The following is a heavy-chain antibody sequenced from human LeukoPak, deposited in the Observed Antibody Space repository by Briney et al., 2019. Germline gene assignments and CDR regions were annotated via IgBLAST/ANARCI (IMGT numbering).Heavy chain of an antibody. Sequence: SQTLSLTCTVPGGSISSGDCYWSWIRQPPGKGLEWIGFIYYSGSTYYNPSLKSRVTISVDTSKNQFSLKLSSVTAADTAVYYCARERRVAVAGTHIDYWGQGTLVTVSS. D-gene: IGHD6-19*01. V-gene: IGHV4-30-4*01. CDR1: GGSISSGDCY. CDR2: IYYSGST. CDR3: ARERRVAVAGTHIDY. J-gene: IGHJ4*02.